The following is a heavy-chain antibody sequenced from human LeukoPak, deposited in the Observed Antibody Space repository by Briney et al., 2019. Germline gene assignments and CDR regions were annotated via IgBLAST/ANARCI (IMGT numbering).Heavy chain of an antibody. V-gene: IGHV1-24*01. CDR1: VYTLTELS. CDR2: FDPEDGET. Sequence: GASVKVSCKVSVYTLTELSMHWVRQAPGEGLEWMGGFDPEDGETIYAQKFQGRVTMTEDTSTDTAYMELSSLRSDDTAVYYCARDGPRGTGVTPIRAFDIWGQGTMVTVSS. D-gene: IGHD4-23*01. CDR3: ARDGPRGTGVTPIRAFDI. J-gene: IGHJ3*02.